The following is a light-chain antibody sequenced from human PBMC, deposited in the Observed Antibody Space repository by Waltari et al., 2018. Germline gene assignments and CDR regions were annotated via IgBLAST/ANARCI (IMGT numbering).Light chain of an antibody. CDR2: AAS. J-gene: IGKJ4*01. Sequence: CRESQYVSDYLNWYQQKPGKAPKRLISAASSLQSGVPSRFSGSGSGTVFTLTISNLQPEDFATYYCQQSKNAPRTFGGGTRVEI. CDR3: QQSKNAPRT. CDR1: QYVSDY. V-gene: IGKV1-39*01.